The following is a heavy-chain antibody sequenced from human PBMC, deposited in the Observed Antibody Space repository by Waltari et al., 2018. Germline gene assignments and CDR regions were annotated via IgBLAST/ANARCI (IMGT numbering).Heavy chain of an antibody. D-gene: IGHD3-3*01. V-gene: IGHV4-59*01. CDR1: GGSISSYY. Sequence: QVQLQESGPGLVKPSETLSLTCTVSGGSISSYYWSWIRQPPGKGLEWIGYIYYSGSTNYNPSLKSRVTISVDTSKNQFSLKLGSVTAADTAVYYCARDRGYDFWSGYYDNWFDPWGQGTLVTVSS. CDR3: ARDRGYDFWSGYYDNWFDP. J-gene: IGHJ5*02. CDR2: IYYSGST.